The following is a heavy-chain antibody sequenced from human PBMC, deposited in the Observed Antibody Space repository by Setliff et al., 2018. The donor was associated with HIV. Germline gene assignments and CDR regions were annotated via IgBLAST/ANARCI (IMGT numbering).Heavy chain of an antibody. CDR2: IFSSGST. Sequence: PSETLSLTCTVSGYSTSSHYWSWIRQPPGKELEWIGYIFSSGSTTYNPSLKSRVTISIDTSKNQFSLKVSSVTAADTAVYYCARGWEWGAPLDYWGQGTLVT. V-gene: IGHV4-59*11. D-gene: IGHD1-26*01. CDR3: ARGWEWGAPLDY. J-gene: IGHJ4*02. CDR1: GYSTSSHY.